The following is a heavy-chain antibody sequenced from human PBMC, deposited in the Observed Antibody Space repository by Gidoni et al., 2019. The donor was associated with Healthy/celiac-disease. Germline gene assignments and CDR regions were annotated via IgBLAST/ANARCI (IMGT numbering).Heavy chain of an antibody. CDR3: ARDRAYYYGSGSYYNVGSWFDP. J-gene: IGHJ5*02. D-gene: IGHD3-10*01. Sequence: EVQLVESGGGLIQPGGSLRLSCAASGFTVSSNYMSWVRQAPGKGLEWVSVIYSGGSTYYADSVKGRFTISRDNSKNTLYLQMNSLRAEDTAVYYCARDRAYYYGSGSYYNVGSWFDPWGQGTLVTVSS. V-gene: IGHV3-53*01. CDR1: GFTVSSNY. CDR2: IYSGGST.